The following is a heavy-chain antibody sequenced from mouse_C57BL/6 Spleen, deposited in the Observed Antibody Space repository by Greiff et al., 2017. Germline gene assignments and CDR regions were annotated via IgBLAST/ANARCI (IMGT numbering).Heavy chain of an antibody. J-gene: IGHJ3*01. Sequence: EVNVVESGGGLVQPKGSLKLSCAASGFSFNTYAMNWVRQAPGKGLEWVARIRSKSNNYATYYADSVKDRFTISRDDSESMLYLQMNNLKTEDTAMYYCVRRGNYDWAWFAYWGQGTLVTVSA. CDR2: IRSKSNNYAT. CDR1: GFSFNTYA. D-gene: IGHD2-4*01. V-gene: IGHV10-1*01. CDR3: VRRGNYDWAWFAY.